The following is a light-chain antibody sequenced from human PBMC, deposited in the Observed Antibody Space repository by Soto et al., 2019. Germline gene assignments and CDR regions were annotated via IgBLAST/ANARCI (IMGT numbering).Light chain of an antibody. CDR1: SSDVGGYNY. J-gene: IGLJ1*01. CDR2: DVS. Sequence: QSVLTQPRSVSGSPGQSVTISCTGTSSDVGGYNYVSWYQQHPGKAPKLMIYDVSKRPSGVPDRFSGSKSGNTASLTISGLQAEDEADYYCCSYAGSYTLYVFGTGTQ. CDR3: CSYAGSYTLYV. V-gene: IGLV2-11*01.